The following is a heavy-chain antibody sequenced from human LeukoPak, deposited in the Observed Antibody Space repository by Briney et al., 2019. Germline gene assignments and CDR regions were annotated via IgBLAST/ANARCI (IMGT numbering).Heavy chain of an antibody. CDR3: AREHTPYGSGCTAAY. V-gene: IGHV3-48*01. Sequence: PGGSLTLSCAASGFTFSSYGLNWVRQAPGAGLEWVSYVSPSSTTIYYADSVKGRFTISRDNAKNSLYLQMNSLRAEDTAVYYCAREHTPYGSGCTAAYWGQGTLVTVSS. J-gene: IGHJ4*02. CDR1: GFTFSSYG. D-gene: IGHD6-19*01. CDR2: VSPSSTTI.